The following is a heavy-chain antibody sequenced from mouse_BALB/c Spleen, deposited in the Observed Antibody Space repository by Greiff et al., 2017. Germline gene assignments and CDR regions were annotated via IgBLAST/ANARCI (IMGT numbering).Heavy chain of an antibody. CDR1: GFTFSSFG. CDR2: ISSGSSTI. J-gene: IGHJ4*01. V-gene: IGHV5-17*02. CDR3: AREGGNYFYAMDY. D-gene: IGHD2-1*01. Sequence: EVNLVESGGVLVQPGGSRKLSCAASGFTFSSFGMHWVRQAPEKGLEWVAYISSGSSTIYYADTVKGRFTISRDNPKNTLFLQMTSLRSEDTAMYYCAREGGNYFYAMDYWGQGTSVTVSS.